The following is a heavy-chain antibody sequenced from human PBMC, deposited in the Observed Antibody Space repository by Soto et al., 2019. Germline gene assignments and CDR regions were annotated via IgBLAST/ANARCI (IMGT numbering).Heavy chain of an antibody. D-gene: IGHD2-2*01. CDR3: ARFTGEYQLRQGRWFDP. V-gene: IGHV4-31*03. J-gene: IGHJ5*02. CDR1: GGSISSGGYY. Sequence: SETLSLTCTVSGGSISSGGYYWSWIRQHPGKGLEWIGYIYYSGSTYYNPSLKSRVTISVDTSKNQFSLKLSSVTAADTAVYYCARFTGEYQLRQGRWFDPWGQGTLVTVSS. CDR2: IYYSGST.